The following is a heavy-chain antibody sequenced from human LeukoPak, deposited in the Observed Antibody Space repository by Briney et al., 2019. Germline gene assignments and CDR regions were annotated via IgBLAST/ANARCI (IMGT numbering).Heavy chain of an antibody. CDR3: ARDRVVVVPAQADLYYYYGMDV. Sequence: PGGSLRLSCAASGFTFSDYYMSWIRQAPGKGLEWVSYISSSGSTIYYADSVKGRFTISRDNAKNSLYLQMNSLRAEDTAVYYCARDRVVVVPAQADLYYYYGMDVWGQGTTVTVSS. CDR1: GFTFSDYY. J-gene: IGHJ6*02. D-gene: IGHD2-2*01. CDR2: ISSSGSTI. V-gene: IGHV3-11*01.